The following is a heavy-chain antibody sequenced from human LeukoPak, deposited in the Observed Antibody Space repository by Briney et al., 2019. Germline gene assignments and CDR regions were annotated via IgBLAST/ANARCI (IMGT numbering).Heavy chain of an antibody. CDR3: AREVSGVAAAGTNYFDY. V-gene: IGHV1-18*01. D-gene: IGHD6-13*01. CDR2: ISAYNGNT. Sequence: ASVKVSCKASGYTFTSYGISWVRQAPGQGLEWMGWISAYNGNTNYAQKFQGRVTITSDKSTSTAYMELSSLRSEDTAVYYCAREVSGVAAAGTNYFDYWGKGTLVTASS. J-gene: IGHJ4*02. CDR1: GYTFTSYG.